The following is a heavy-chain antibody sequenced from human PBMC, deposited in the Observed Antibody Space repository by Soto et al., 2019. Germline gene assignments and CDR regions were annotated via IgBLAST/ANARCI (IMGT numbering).Heavy chain of an antibody. CDR3: ARVSGWLTGEMNYYYGMDV. V-gene: IGHV6-1*01. D-gene: IGHD7-27*01. Sequence: SQTLSLTCAISGDSVSSNSAAWNWIRQSPSRGLEWLGRTYYRSKWYNDYAVSVKGRITINPDTSKNQFSLQLNSVTPEDTAVYYCARVSGWLTGEMNYYYGMDVWGQGTTVTVSS. CDR2: TYYRSKWYN. CDR1: GDSVSSNSAA. J-gene: IGHJ6*02.